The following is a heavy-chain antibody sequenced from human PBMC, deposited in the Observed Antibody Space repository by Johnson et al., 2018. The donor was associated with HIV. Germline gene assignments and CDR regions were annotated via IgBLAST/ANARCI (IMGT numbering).Heavy chain of an antibody. CDR1: GFTFSDHY. CDR2: TKNKANSYTT. J-gene: IGHJ3*01. Sequence: VQLVESGGGLVQPGGSLRLSCAASGFTFSDHYMDWVRQAPGKGLEWVGRTKNKANSYTTEYAASVKGRFTISRDDSKNSLFLQMNSLKTEDTAVYYWARGRRRGAWLDAFDLWGQGTMVTVSS. CDR3: ARGRRRGAWLDAFDL. D-gene: IGHD3-22*01. V-gene: IGHV3-72*01.